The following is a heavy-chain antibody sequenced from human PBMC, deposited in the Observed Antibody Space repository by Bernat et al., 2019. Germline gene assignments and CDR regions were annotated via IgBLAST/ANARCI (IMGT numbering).Heavy chain of an antibody. D-gene: IGHD2-15*01. Sequence: EVQLVESGGGLVQPGGSLRLSCAASGFTFSSYDMHWVRQATGKGLEWVSAIGTAGDTYYPGSVKGRFTISRENAKNSLYLQMNSLRAGDTAVYYGARARYCSGGSCYSYYFDYWGQGTLVTVSS. V-gene: IGHV3-13*04. CDR1: GFTFSSYD. J-gene: IGHJ4*02. CDR3: ARARYCSGGSCYSYYFDY. CDR2: IGTAGDT.